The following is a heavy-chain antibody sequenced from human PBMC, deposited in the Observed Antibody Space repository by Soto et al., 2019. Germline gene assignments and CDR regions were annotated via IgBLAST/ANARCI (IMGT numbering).Heavy chain of an antibody. J-gene: IGHJ4*02. V-gene: IGHV3-23*01. Sequence: EVQLLKSGGGLVQPGGSLRLSCAASGFTFSNYAMSWVRQAPGKGLEWVSSISGSGGSTYYADSVKGRFTISRESSKNTLYLQMNSLRAEDTAVYYCAKQLIFGVVDYWGQGTLVTVSS. CDR3: AKQLIFGVVDY. CDR1: GFTFSNYA. CDR2: ISGSGGST. D-gene: IGHD3-3*01.